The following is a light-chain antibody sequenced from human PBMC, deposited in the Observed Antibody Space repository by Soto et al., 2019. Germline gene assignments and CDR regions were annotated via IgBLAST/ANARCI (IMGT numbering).Light chain of an antibody. CDR3: QQTYTTPEIT. V-gene: IGKV1-39*01. Sequence: DIQMTQSPSSLSASVGDRVTITCRASQGISSWLAWYQLKPGKAPNLLMYGASYLKSGVPTRFSGSGSGTDFTLTISSLQPEDFATYYCQQTYTTPEITFGQGTRLEIK. CDR2: GAS. CDR1: QGISSW. J-gene: IGKJ5*01.